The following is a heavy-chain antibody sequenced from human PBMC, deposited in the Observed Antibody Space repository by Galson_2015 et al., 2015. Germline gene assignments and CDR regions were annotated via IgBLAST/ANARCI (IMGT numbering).Heavy chain of an antibody. CDR2: IKQDGSEK. Sequence: SLRLSCAASGFTFSSYWMSWVRQAPGKGLEWVANIKQDGSEKYYVDSVKGRFTISRDNAKNSLYLQMNSLRAEDTAVYYCAGVSTGGSGSFSYYYYGMDVWGQGTTVTVSS. V-gene: IGHV3-7*01. CDR1: GFTFSSYW. J-gene: IGHJ6*02. CDR3: AGVSTGGSGSFSYYYYGMDV. D-gene: IGHD3-10*01.